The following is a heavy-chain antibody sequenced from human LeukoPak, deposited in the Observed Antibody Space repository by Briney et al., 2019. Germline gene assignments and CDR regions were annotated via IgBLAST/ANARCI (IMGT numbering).Heavy chain of an antibody. D-gene: IGHD2-21*02. V-gene: IGHV1-18*01. Sequence: AAVQVTCKASGYTFTSYVISWLRQAPGQGLEWMGWICAYNGNSNYAQKLHGRVSMTTHTSTSTASMELRSLSSDDQTADYCSSGIVVVTAKDYDYGMDGRVQGATV. CDR2: ICAYNGNS. CDR1: GYTFTSYV. J-gene: IGHJ6*01. CDR3: SSGIVVVTAKDYDYGMDG.